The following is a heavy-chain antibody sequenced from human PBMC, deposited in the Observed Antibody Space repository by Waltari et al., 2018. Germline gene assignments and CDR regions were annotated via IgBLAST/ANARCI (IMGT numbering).Heavy chain of an antibody. J-gene: IGHJ6*02. D-gene: IGHD6-13*01. CDR1: GGSFSGYY. Sequence: QVQLQQWGAGLLKPSETLSLTCAVYGGSFSGYYWSWIRQPPGKGLEWIGEINHSGSTNYNPSLKSRVTISVEPSKTQFSLKLSSVTAADTAVYYGARGMSSSWTGSYYYYYGMDVWGQGTTVTVSS. V-gene: IGHV4-34*01. CDR3: ARGMSSSWTGSYYYYYGMDV. CDR2: INHSGST.